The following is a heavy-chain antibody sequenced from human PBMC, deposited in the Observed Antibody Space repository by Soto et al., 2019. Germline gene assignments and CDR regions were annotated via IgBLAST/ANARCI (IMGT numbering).Heavy chain of an antibody. CDR3: VRDLYRSATMPCLDH. CDR1: GFTFINYS. J-gene: IGHJ4*02. Sequence: LILSCEASGFTFINYSMSWVRHSPLKGLECVSSISDTGGDSYYADSMDGRFTVSRDNSKNTLYLQINSLRAEDTAIYYCVRDLYRSATMPCLDHWGQGALVTVSS. V-gene: IGHV3-23*01. CDR2: ISDTGGDS. D-gene: IGHD1-1*01.